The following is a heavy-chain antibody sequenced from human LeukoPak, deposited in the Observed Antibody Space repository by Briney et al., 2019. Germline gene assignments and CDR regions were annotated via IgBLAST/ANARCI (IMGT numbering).Heavy chain of an antibody. J-gene: IGHJ3*02. CDR3: ARRTKPSPPVPFDI. CDR2: INHSGST. V-gene: IGHV4-34*01. Sequence: PSETLSLTCAVYGGSFSDYYWSWIRQPPGKGLEWIGEINHSGSTNYNPSLKSRVTISVDTSKNQFSLKLSSVTAADTAVYYCARRTKPSPPVPFDIWGQGTMVTVSS. CDR1: GGSFSDYY.